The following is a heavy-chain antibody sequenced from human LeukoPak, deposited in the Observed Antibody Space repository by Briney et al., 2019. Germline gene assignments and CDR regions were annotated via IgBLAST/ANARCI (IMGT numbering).Heavy chain of an antibody. V-gene: IGHV3-21*06. D-gene: IGHD1-14*01. CDR1: GFTFSSYS. CDR2: FTSRSRNI. J-gene: IGHJ4*02. CDR3: AREDRPQ. Sequence: PGGSLRLSCAASGFTFSSYSMTWVRKAPGKGLEWLSSFTSRSRNIYYADSVKGRFTISRDNAKNLLYLQMNSLRAEDTAIYYCAREDRPQWGQGTLVTVSS.